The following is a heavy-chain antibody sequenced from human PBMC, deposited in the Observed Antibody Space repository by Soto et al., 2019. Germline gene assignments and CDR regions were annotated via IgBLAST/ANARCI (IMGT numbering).Heavy chain of an antibody. J-gene: IGHJ6*02. Sequence: QVQLLQSGAEVKKPGSSVKVSCKVSGGAFTNYSLNWVRHAPGQGLAWLGGIIPLYNTSNYSLSFLGRVTVTADISSSAVYMHLSGLTSDDTATYFCASWSNCNTLYYHGLDVWGQGTTVTVSS. D-gene: IGHD1-20*01. CDR1: GGAFTNYS. V-gene: IGHV1-69*06. CDR3: ASWSNCNTLYYHGLDV. CDR2: IIPLYNTS.